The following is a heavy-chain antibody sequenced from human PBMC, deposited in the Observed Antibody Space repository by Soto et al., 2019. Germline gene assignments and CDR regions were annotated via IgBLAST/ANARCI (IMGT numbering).Heavy chain of an antibody. Sequence: QVQLVQSGAEVKKPGASVKVSCKASGYTFTSYGISWVRQAPGQGLEWMGWISAYNGNTNYAQKLQGRVTMTTDTSTSTAYMELRSLRPDDTAVYSRARDAVRRPAASPYYYYGMDVGGQGTTVTGSS. CDR1: GYTFTSYG. V-gene: IGHV1-18*01. CDR2: ISAYNGNT. CDR3: ARDAVRRPAASPYYYYGMDV. D-gene: IGHD2-2*01. J-gene: IGHJ6*02.